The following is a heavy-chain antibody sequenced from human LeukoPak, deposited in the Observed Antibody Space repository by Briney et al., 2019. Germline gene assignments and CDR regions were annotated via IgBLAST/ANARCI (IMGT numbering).Heavy chain of an antibody. CDR3: AKDQDTSYYYDTRGPFDI. Sequence: GGSLRLSCAASGFTFSSYAMSWVSQAPGKGLEWVSATSGSGGSTYYADSVKGRFTISRDNSKNTLYLQMNSLRAEDTAVYYCAKDQDTSYYYDTRGPFDIWGQGTMVTVSS. V-gene: IGHV3-23*01. CDR2: TSGSGGST. J-gene: IGHJ3*02. D-gene: IGHD3-22*01. CDR1: GFTFSSYA.